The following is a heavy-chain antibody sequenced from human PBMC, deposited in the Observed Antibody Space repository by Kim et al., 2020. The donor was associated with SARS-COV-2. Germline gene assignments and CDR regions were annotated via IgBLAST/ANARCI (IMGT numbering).Heavy chain of an antibody. CDR3: ARGRAGVVPAPILGIGPHYVYFIMDV. J-gene: IGHJ6*01. CDR2: IHQSGST. CDR1: GGSFSGHY. D-gene: IGHD2-2*02. Sequence: SETLSLTCAVYGGSFSGHYWSWIRQPPGKGLEWIGEIHQSGSTNYNPSLKSRVTISIKTSNNQFSLKLSSVTAADTGFYYCARGRAGVVPAPILGIGPHYVYFIMDVWPHGTAVTVS. V-gene: IGHV4-34*01.